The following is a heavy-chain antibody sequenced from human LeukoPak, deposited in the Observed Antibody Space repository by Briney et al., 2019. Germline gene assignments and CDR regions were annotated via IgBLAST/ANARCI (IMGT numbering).Heavy chain of an antibody. D-gene: IGHD3-10*01. CDR3: ARVHGSGSSVNLMDY. CDR2: INHSENT. CDR1: GGSFSGYY. J-gene: IGHJ4*02. V-gene: IGHV4-34*01. Sequence: SETLSLTCAVYGGSFSGYYWSWIRQPPGKGLEWIGEINHSENTSDNPSLKSRVTISVDTSKSQFSLKLSSVTAADTGVYYCARVHGSGSSVNLMDYWGQGTQVTVSS.